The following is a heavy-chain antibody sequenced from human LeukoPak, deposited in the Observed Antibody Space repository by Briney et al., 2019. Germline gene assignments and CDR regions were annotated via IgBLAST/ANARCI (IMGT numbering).Heavy chain of an antibody. D-gene: IGHD3-22*01. Sequence: GESLKISCKGSGYSFTNYWIGWVRHPPGKGLELMRIVYPGDSDTRYSPSFQGQVTISADKSLSTAYLQWSSLKASDTAMYYCARLVYDRSAYCFDYWGQGTLVTVSS. J-gene: IGHJ4*02. CDR1: GYSFTNYW. CDR3: ARLVYDRSAYCFDY. V-gene: IGHV5-51*01. CDR2: VYPGDSDT.